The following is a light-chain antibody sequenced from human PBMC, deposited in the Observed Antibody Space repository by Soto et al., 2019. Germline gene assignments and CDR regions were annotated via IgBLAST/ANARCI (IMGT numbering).Light chain of an antibody. CDR3: QKYNSAPLT. V-gene: IGKV1-27*01. CDR1: QDINNF. Sequence: DIQMTQSPSSLSASVGDRVTITCRASQDINNFLAWYQQKPGKVPWLLIYAASTLQSGVPSRFSGSGSGTDFTLTISSLQPEGVATCCCQKYNSAPLTFGGGTKVEIK. J-gene: IGKJ4*01. CDR2: AAS.